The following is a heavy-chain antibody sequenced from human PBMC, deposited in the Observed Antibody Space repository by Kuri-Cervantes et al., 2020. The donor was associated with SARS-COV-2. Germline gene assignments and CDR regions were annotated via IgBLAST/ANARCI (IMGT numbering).Heavy chain of an antibody. J-gene: IGHJ4*02. CDR1: GGSISSSNW. V-gene: IGHV4-4*02. CDR3: ARGIAPVGFGEYYFDY. Sequence: SETLSLTCAVSGGSISSSNWWSWVRQPPGKGLEWIGEINHSGSTNYNPSLKSRVTISVDTSKNQFSLKLSSVTAADTAVYYCARGIAPVGFGEYYFDYWGQGTLVTVSS. CDR2: INHSGST. D-gene: IGHD3-10*01.